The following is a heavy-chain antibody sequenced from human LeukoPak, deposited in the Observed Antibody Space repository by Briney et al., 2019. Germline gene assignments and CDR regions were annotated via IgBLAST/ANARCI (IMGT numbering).Heavy chain of an antibody. CDR2: IASDGSST. V-gene: IGHV3-74*01. CDR1: GFTFSDHA. D-gene: IGHD4-23*01. Sequence: GGSLRLSCAASGFTFSDHAMSWVRQAPGKGLVWVSRIASDGSSTTYADSVKGRFSISRDNAKNTLYLQMNSLRVEDTAVYYCARGRPHGNDYWGQGTLVTVSS. J-gene: IGHJ4*02. CDR3: ARGRPHGNDY.